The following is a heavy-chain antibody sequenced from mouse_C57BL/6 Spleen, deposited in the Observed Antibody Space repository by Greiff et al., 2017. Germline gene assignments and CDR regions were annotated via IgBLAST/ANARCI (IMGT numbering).Heavy chain of an antibody. D-gene: IGHD3-2*02. J-gene: IGHJ3*01. Sequence: VQLQQSGPELVKPGASVKISCKASGYSFTGYYMNWVKQSPEKSLEWIGEINPSTGGTTYNQKFKAKATLTVDKSSSTAYMQLKSLTSEDSAVYYCASTLDSSGPPWFAYWGQGTLVTVSA. V-gene: IGHV1-42*01. CDR3: ASTLDSSGPPWFAY. CDR1: GYSFTGYY. CDR2: INPSTGGT.